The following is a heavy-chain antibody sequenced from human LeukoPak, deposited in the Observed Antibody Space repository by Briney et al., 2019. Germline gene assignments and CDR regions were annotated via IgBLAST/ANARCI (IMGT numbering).Heavy chain of an antibody. CDR1: GYTFTGLY. Sequence: ASVKVSCKASGYTFTGLYMHWVRQAPGQGLEWMGWINPNSGGTNYAQKFQGRVTMTRDTSISTAYMELSRLRSDDTAVYYCARNFYFDSSGYYHYWGQGTLVTVSS. D-gene: IGHD3-22*01. V-gene: IGHV1-2*02. J-gene: IGHJ4*02. CDR3: ARNFYFDSSGYYHY. CDR2: INPNSGGT.